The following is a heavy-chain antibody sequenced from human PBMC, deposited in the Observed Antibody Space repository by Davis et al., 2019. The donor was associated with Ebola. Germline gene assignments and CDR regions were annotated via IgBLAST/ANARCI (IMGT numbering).Heavy chain of an antibody. D-gene: IGHD3-3*01. J-gene: IGHJ4*02. CDR2: IYHSGST. CDR1: GGSISSSNW. V-gene: IGHV4-4*02. CDR3: ARVWSGYLLDY. Sequence: MPGGSLRLSCAVSGGSISSSNWWSWVRPPPGKGPEWIGEIYHSGSTNYNPSLKSRVTISVDKSKNQFSLKLGSVTAADTAVYYCARVWSGYLLDYWGQGTLVTVSS.